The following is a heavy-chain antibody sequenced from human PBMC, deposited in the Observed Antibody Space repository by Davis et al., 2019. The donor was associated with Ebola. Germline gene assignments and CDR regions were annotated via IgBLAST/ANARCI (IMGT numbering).Heavy chain of an antibody. V-gene: IGHV4-34*01. CDR1: GGSFSGYY. J-gene: IGHJ4*02. CDR3: ARGRFLYNWNQRAY. CDR2: INHSGST. D-gene: IGHD1-20*01. Sequence: PGGSLRLSCAVYGGSFSGYYWSWIRQPPGKGLEWIGEINHSGSTNYNPSLKSRVTISVDTSKNQFSLKLSSVTAADTAVYYCARGRFLYNWNQRAYWGQGTLVTVSS.